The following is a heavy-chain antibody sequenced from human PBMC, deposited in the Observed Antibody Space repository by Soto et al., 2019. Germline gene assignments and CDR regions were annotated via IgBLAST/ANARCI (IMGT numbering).Heavy chain of an antibody. CDR3: AKDKLSSTDALDL. Sequence: QVQLVESGGGVVQPGRSLRLSCVGSGFTFSTFGIHWVRQAPGKGLEWVTLISFDGSNKYYSESVKGRFTISRDDSKNTVFLQMDSLRAEDTAVYYCAKDKLSSTDALDLWGQGTMVTVSS. CDR2: ISFDGSNK. J-gene: IGHJ3*01. V-gene: IGHV3-30*18. CDR1: GFTFSTFG. D-gene: IGHD2-2*01.